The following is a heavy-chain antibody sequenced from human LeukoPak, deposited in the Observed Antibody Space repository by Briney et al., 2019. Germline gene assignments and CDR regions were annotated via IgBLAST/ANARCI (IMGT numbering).Heavy chain of an antibody. CDR1: GFTFSSYA. D-gene: IGHD3-3*01. J-gene: IGHJ6*02. V-gene: IGHV3-23*01. CDR2: ISGSGGST. Sequence: GGSLRLSCEASGFTFSSYAMSWVRQPPGKGLEWVSAISGSGGSTYYADSVKGRFTISRNNSKNTLFLQMNSLRAEDTAPYYCAKSVAIYFYYGLDVWGQGTTVTVSS. CDR3: AKSVAIYFYYGLDV.